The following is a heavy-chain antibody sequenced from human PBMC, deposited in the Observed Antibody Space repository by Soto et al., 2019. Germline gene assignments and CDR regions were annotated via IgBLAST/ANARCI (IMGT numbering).Heavy chain of an antibody. D-gene: IGHD1-7*01. CDR3: ARDGGELRQSLLEYYYGMDV. CDR1: GFTFSSYW. CDR2: IKQDGSEK. Sequence: GGALRLSCAASGFTFSSYWMSWVRQAPGKGLEWVANIKQDGSEKYYVDSVKGRFTISRDNAKNSLYLQMNSLRAEDTAVYYCARDGGELRQSLLEYYYGMDVWGQGTTVTVSS. J-gene: IGHJ6*02. V-gene: IGHV3-7*05.